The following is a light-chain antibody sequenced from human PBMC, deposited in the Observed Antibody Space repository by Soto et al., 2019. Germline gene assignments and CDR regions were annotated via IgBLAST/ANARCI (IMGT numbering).Light chain of an antibody. CDR1: SSDVGAYNY. CDR3: SSYGGPNNSNYV. J-gene: IGLJ1*01. V-gene: IGLV2-8*01. CDR2: EVN. Sequence: QSALTQPPSASGSPGQSVTISCAGTSSDVGAYNYVSWYQQHPGKAPKLIISEVNKRPSGVPDRLSGSKSGNTASLTVSGLQPEDEADYYCSSYGGPNNSNYVFGTGTKVTVL.